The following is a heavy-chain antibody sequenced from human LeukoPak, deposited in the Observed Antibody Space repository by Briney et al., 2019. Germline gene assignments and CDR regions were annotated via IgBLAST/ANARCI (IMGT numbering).Heavy chain of an antibody. Sequence: GASVKVSCKASGYTFTSYGISWVRQAPGQGLEWMGWISAYSGNTNYAQKLQGRVTMTTDTSTSTAYMELRSLRSDDTAVYYCARDDITKHINYYYYGMDVWGQGTTVTVSS. CDR1: GYTFTSYG. V-gene: IGHV1-18*01. CDR2: ISAYSGNT. CDR3: ARDDITKHINYYYYGMDV. D-gene: IGHD2-15*01. J-gene: IGHJ6*02.